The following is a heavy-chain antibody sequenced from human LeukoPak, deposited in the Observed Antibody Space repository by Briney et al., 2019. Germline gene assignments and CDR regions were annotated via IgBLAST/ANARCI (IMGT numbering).Heavy chain of an antibody. CDR1: GYTFTSYG. CDR2: ISAYNGNT. J-gene: IGHJ3*02. CDR3: ARESSWNDAFDI. V-gene: IGHV1-18*01. Sequence: ASVKVSCKASGYTFTSYGISWVRQAPGQGLEWMGWISAYNGNTNYAQKLQGRVTMTTDTSTSTVYMELSSLRSEDTAVYYCARESSWNDAFDIWGQGTMVTVSS. D-gene: IGHD1-1*01.